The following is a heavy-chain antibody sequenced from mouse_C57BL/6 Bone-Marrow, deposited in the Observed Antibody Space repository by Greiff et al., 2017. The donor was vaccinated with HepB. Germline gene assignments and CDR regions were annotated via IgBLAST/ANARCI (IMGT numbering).Heavy chain of an antibody. CDR1: GYTFTSYW. Sequence: QVQLQQSGAELVRPGSSVKLSCKASGYTFTSYWMDWVKQRPGQGLEWIGNIYPSDSETHYNQKFKDKATLTVDKSSSTAYMQLSSLTSEDSAVYYCARSDYGNPFDYWGQGTTLTVSS. CDR3: ARSDYGNPFDY. D-gene: IGHD1-1*01. V-gene: IGHV1-61*01. CDR2: IYPSDSET. J-gene: IGHJ2*01.